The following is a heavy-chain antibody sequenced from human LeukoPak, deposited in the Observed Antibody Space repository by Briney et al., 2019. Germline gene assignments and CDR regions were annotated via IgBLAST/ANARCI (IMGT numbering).Heavy chain of an antibody. J-gene: IGHJ4*02. Sequence: GESLKISWKGSGYSFTSYRIGWVRQMPGKGWEWMGIIYPGDSETRYSPSFQGQVTISADKSISTAYLQWSSLKASDTAMYYCARLYSSSGCLDYWGQGTLVTVSS. V-gene: IGHV5-51*01. D-gene: IGHD6-19*01. CDR2: IYPGDSET. CDR1: GYSFTSYR. CDR3: ARLYSSSGCLDY.